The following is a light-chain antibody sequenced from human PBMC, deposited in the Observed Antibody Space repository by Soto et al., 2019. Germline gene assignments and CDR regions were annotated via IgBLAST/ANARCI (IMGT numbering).Light chain of an antibody. V-gene: IGKV2-28*01. Sequence: DIVMTQSPLSLPVTPGEPASISCRSSQSLLHSNGYNYLDWYLQKPGQSPQLLIYLGSNRASGVPDRFSGSGSGKDFKLKISRVEAEDVGVYYCLQALQTPLTFGPGTKVDIK. CDR3: LQALQTPLT. CDR2: LGS. CDR1: QSLLHSNGYNY. J-gene: IGKJ3*01.